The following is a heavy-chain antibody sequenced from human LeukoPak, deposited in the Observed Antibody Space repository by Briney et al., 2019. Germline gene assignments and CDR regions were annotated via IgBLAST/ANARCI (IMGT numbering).Heavy chain of an antibody. V-gene: IGHV3-13*01. Sequence: PGGSLRLSCAASGFTFSSYDFHWVRQAAGEGLEWVSSIGAAGDTFYLGSVKGRFTISRENAKNSLYLQMNSLRAGDTAVYYSARGAEIGFDPWGQGTLVTVSS. D-gene: IGHD1-14*01. CDR3: ARGAEIGFDP. J-gene: IGHJ5*02. CDR1: GFTFSSYD. CDR2: IGAAGDT.